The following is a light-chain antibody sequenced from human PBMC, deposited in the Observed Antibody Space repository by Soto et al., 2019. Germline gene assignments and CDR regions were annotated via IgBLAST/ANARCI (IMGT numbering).Light chain of an antibody. CDR1: QSISSW. CDR3: QQLHGYPIT. V-gene: IGKV1-5*01. CDR2: AAS. J-gene: IGKJ5*01. Sequence: DIQMTESPSTLSASVGDRVTITCRASQSISSWLAWYQQKPGKAPKLLIYAASNFQSGVPSRFRGSGSGTHFTLTISSLQPEDFATYYCQQLHGYPITFGQGTRLEIK.